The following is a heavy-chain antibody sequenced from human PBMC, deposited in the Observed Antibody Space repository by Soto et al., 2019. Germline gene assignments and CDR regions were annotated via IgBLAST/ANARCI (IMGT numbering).Heavy chain of an antibody. CDR1: GGSISSGDYY. D-gene: IGHD5-12*01. CDR2: IYYSGST. V-gene: IGHV4-30-4*01. Sequence: PSETLSLTCTVSGGSISSGDYYWSWIRQPPGKGLEWIGYIYYSGSTYYNPSLKSRVTISVDTSKNQFSLKLSSVTAADTAVYYCAKYSGYDRADYWGQGTLVTVSS. CDR3: AKYSGYDRADY. J-gene: IGHJ4*02.